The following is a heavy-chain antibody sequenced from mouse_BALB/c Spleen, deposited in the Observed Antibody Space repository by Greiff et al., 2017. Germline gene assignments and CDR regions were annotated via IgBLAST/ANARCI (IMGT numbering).Heavy chain of an antibody. J-gene: IGHJ3*01. Sequence: EVKLVESGPELVKPGASVKISCKASGYTFTDYNMHWVKQSHGKSLEWIGYIYPYNGGTGYNQKFKSKATLTVDNSSSTAYMELRSLTSEDSAVYYCANYAWFAYWGQGTLVTVSA. D-gene: IGHD2-4*01. CDR2: IYPYNGGT. V-gene: IGHV1S29*02. CDR1: GYTFTDYN. CDR3: ANYAWFAY.